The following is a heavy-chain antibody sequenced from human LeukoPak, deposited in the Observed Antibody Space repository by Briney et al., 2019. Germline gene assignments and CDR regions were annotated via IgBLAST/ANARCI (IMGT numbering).Heavy chain of an antibody. CDR2: IKQDGSEK. J-gene: IGHJ4*02. V-gene: IGHV3-7*01. CDR1: GFTFSSYW. Sequence: GGSLRLSCAASGFTFSSYWMSWVRQAPGKGLEWVANIKQDGSEKYYVDSVKGRFTISRDNAKNSLYLQMNSLRAEDTAVYYCARIDDYGDYLSVRYYFDYWGQGTLVTGSS. CDR3: ARIDDYGDYLSVRYYFDY. D-gene: IGHD4-17*01.